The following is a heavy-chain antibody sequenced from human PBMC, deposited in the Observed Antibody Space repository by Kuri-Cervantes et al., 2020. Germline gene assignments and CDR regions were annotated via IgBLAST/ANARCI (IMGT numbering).Heavy chain of an antibody. CDR1: GYTLTELS. CDR3: TRGEGAKGAFDI. CDR2: FDPEDGET. V-gene: IGHV1-24*01. Sequence: ASVKVSCKVSGYTLTELSMHWVRQAPGKGLEWMGGFDPEDGETIYAQKFQGRVTMTEDTSTDTAYMELSSLRSEDTAVHYCTRGEGAKGAFDIWGQGTMVTVSS. D-gene: IGHD1-26*01. J-gene: IGHJ3*02.